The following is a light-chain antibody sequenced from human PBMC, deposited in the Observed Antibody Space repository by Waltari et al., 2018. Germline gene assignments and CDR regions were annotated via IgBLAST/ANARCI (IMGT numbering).Light chain of an antibody. CDR1: QSLLYSSNNYNS. CDR3: QQYSSIPLT. CDR2: WAS. V-gene: IGKV4-1*01. Sequence: DIVMTQSPDSLVVSLCERATINCKSSQSLLYSSNNYNSFAWYQQKPGQPPKLLIYWASTRGSGVPDRFSGSGSGTDFTLTISSLQAEDVAVYYCQQYSSIPLTFGGGTKVEIK. J-gene: IGKJ4*01.